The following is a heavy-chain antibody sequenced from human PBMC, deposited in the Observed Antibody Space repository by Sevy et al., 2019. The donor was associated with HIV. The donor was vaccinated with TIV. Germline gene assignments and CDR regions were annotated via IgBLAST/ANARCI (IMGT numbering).Heavy chain of an antibody. V-gene: IGHV3-48*02. D-gene: IGHD3-10*01. CDR1: GFTFSSYS. CDR3: ATLYYGSGRKGDG. J-gene: IGHJ4*02. CDR2: ISSSSSTI. Sequence: GGALRLSCAASGFTFSSYSMNWVRQAPGKGLEWVSYISSSSSTIYYADSVKGRFTISRDNAKNSLYLQMNSLRDEDTAVYYCATLYYGSGRKGDGWGQGTLVTVSS.